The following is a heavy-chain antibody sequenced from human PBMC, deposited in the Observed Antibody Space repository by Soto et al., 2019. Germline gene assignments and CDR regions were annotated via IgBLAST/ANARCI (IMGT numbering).Heavy chain of an antibody. Sequence: GGSLRLSCAASGFTFSSYGMYWVRQAPGKGLEWVAVISYDGSNKYYADSVKGRFTISRDNSKNTLYLQMNSLRAEDTAVYYCAKEFAYSSGWYNYWGQGTLVTVSS. CDR1: GFTFSSYG. V-gene: IGHV3-30*18. J-gene: IGHJ4*02. CDR3: AKEFAYSSGWYNY. CDR2: ISYDGSNK. D-gene: IGHD6-19*01.